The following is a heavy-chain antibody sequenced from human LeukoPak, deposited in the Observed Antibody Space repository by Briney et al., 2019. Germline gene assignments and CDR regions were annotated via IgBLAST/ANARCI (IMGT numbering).Heavy chain of an antibody. CDR3: ARAKGEFYYHYGMDV. D-gene: IGHD2/OR15-2a*01. CDR2: MNPNSGNT. V-gene: IGHV1-8*03. CDR1: GYTFTSYD. Sequence: ASVKVSCKASGYTFTSYDINWVRQATGQGLEWMGWMNPNSGNTGYAQKFQGRVTITADKSTSTAYMELSSLRSEDTAVYYCARAKGEFYYHYGMDVWGQGTTVTVSS. J-gene: IGHJ6*02.